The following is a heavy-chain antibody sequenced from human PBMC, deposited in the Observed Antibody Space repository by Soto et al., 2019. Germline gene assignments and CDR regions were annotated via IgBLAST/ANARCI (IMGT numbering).Heavy chain of an antibody. J-gene: IGHJ4*02. V-gene: IGHV1-18*01. D-gene: IGHD1-26*01. CDR3: ARDAPYSGSDYGADC. Sequence: QVQLVQSGAEVKKPGASVKVSCKASGYTFTSYGISWVRQAPGQGLEWMGWISVYNGNTNYAQKLQGRVTMTTDTSRXAAYIEVRSLRSDDTDVYYCARDAPYSGSDYGADCGGQGTLVTVSS. CDR2: ISVYNGNT. CDR1: GYTFTSYG.